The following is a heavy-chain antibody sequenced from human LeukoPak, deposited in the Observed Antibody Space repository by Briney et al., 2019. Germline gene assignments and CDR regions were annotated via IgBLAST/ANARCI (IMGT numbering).Heavy chain of an antibody. CDR1: GFTFSSYA. J-gene: IGHJ5*02. D-gene: IGHD3-10*01. CDR3: ARAVVHWLDP. Sequence: GGSLRLSCAASGFTFSSYAMSWVRQAPGKGLEWIAYSSSSGSTIYYADSVKGRFTISRDNAKNSLFLQVNSLRGEDTAVYYCARAVVHWLDPWGQGTLVSVSS. V-gene: IGHV3-48*03. CDR2: SSSSGSTI.